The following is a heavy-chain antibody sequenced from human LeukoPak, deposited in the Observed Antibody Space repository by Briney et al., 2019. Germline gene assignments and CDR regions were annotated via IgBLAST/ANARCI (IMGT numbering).Heavy chain of an antibody. Sequence: SETLSLTCTVSGGSISSYYWSWIRQPPGKGLEWIGYIHYSGSTNYNPSLKSRVTISVDTSKNQFSLKLSSVTAADTAVYYCARGGFLDPFDPWGQGTLVTVSS. J-gene: IGHJ5*02. D-gene: IGHD3-16*01. CDR3: ARGGFLDPFDP. CDR2: IHYSGST. V-gene: IGHV4-59*08. CDR1: GGSISSYY.